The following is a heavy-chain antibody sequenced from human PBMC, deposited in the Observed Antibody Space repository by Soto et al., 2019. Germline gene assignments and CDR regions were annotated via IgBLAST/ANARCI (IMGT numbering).Heavy chain of an antibody. Sequence: PGEALKISCKGSGYSFTSYWISWVRQMPGKGLEWMGRIDPSDSYTNYSPSFQGHVTISADKSISTAYLQWSSLKALDTAMYYCAFQGYSSGWYGYYGMDVWGQGTTVTVSS. CDR1: GYSFTSYW. CDR3: AFQGYSSGWYGYYGMDV. D-gene: IGHD6-19*01. CDR2: IDPSDSYT. V-gene: IGHV5-10-1*01. J-gene: IGHJ6*02.